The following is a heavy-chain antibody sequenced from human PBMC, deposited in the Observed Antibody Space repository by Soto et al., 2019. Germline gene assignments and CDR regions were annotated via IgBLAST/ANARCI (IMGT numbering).Heavy chain of an antibody. Sequence: QVQLLQSGTEVKKPGASVKVSCKASGYKFNTYVIHWVRQAPGQRLEWMGWINADKGNTKYSKKFQDGVTMTRDTSASTAYMEVSSLRSEDTAVYYCTYGMDVWGRGTTVIVSS. V-gene: IGHV1-3*01. J-gene: IGHJ6*02. CDR2: INADKGNT. D-gene: IGHD2-21*01. CDR3: TYGMDV. CDR1: GYKFNTYV.